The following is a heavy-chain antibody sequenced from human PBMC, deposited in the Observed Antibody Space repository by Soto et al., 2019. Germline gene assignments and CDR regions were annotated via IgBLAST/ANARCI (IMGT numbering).Heavy chain of an antibody. V-gene: IGHV4-30-4*01. Sequence: SETLSLTCTVSGGSISSDDYYWSWIRQPPGKGLEWIAYIYHSGSAYYNPSLRSGVTISVDTSKNQFSLRLASVTAADTAVYYCARVGREISVTTHFAMDVWGQGTTVTVSS. CDR2: IYHSGSA. CDR1: GGSISSDDYY. J-gene: IGHJ6*02. CDR3: ARVGREISVTTHFAMDV. D-gene: IGHD4-17*01.